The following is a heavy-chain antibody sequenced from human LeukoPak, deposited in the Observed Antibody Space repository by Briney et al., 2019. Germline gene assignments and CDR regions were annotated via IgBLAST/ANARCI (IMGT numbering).Heavy chain of an antibody. Sequence: PSETLSLTCTVSGGSISSSTYYWGWIRQPPGTGLEWIGYIYYSGSTNYNPSLKSRVTISVDTSKNQFSLKLSSVTAADTAVYYCARNGYSSSWYSGYYYYYYMDVWGKGTTVTVSS. V-gene: IGHV4-61*05. J-gene: IGHJ6*03. CDR2: IYYSGST. CDR3: ARNGYSSSWYSGYYYYYYMDV. CDR1: GGSISSSTYY. D-gene: IGHD6-13*01.